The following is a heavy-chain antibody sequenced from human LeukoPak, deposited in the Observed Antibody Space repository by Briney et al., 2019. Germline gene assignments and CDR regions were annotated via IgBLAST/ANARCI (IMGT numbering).Heavy chain of an antibody. CDR2: LSGSGGGT. CDR1: GITLSNYG. Sequence: GGSLRLSCAVSGITLSNYGMSWVRQAPGKGLEWVAGLSGSGGGTNYADSMQGRFTISRDNPKNTLYLQMNSLRAEDTAVYFCAKRGVVIRVFLVGFHKEAYYFDSWGQGALVTVSS. J-gene: IGHJ4*02. V-gene: IGHV3-23*01. D-gene: IGHD3-10*01. CDR3: AKRGVVIRVFLVGFHKEAYYFDS.